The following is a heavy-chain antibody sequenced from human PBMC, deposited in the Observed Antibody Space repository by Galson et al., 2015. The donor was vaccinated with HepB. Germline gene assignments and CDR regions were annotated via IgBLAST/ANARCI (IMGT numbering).Heavy chain of an antibody. V-gene: IGHV1-8*01. Sequence: VKVSCKASGYTFTSYDINWVRQATGQGLEWMGWINPNSGNTGYAQKFQGRVTMTRNTSISTAYMELSSLISEDTAVYYCARGFWWFGPWGQGTLVTVSS. CDR1: GYTFTSYD. CDR2: INPNSGNT. CDR3: ARGFWWFGP. D-gene: IGHD3-3*01. J-gene: IGHJ5*02.